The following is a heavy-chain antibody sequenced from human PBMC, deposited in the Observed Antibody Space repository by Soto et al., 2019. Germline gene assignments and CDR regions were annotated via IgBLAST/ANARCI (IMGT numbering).Heavy chain of an antibody. Sequence: SETLSLTCAVYGGSFSGYYWSWIRQPPGKGLEWIGEINHSGSTNYNPSLKSRVTISVDTSKNQFSLKLSSVTAADTAVYYCARARRITIFGGVLDYYYMDVWAKRTTVTVSS. J-gene: IGHJ6*03. D-gene: IGHD3-3*01. CDR3: ARARRITIFGGVLDYYYMDV. V-gene: IGHV4-34*01. CDR1: GGSFSGYY. CDR2: INHSGST.